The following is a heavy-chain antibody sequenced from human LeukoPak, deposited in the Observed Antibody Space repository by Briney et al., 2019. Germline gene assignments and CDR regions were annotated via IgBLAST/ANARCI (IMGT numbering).Heavy chain of an antibody. J-gene: IGHJ4*02. CDR3: ARHDDVPVIRMSFDY. CDR1: GGSITKYY. D-gene: IGHD2-21*02. CDR2: IFYNGAT. Sequence: SETLSLTCTVSGGSITKYYWSWMRQPPGKGGEWIGYIFYNGATYYNPSLQRRVTISVDTSKNYFSLNLVCVTAADTTLYYCARHDDVPVIRMSFDYWGRGILISVSS. V-gene: IGHV4-59*08.